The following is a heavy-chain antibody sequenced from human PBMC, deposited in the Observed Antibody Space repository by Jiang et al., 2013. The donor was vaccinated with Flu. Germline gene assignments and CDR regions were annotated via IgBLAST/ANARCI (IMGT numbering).Heavy chain of an antibody. D-gene: IGHD2-2*01. CDR2: IYRDGRT. Sequence: RLSCAASGFSVGGNYMTWVRQAPGKGLQWVSFIYRDGRTYYADSAKGRFTISRDDSKNTVTLQMNSLRGEDTGVYFCARDFSSYPYYYYGMDVWGQGTTVTVSS. CDR1: GFSVGGNY. V-gene: IGHV3-66*01. J-gene: IGHJ6*02. CDR3: ARDFSSYPYYYYGMDV.